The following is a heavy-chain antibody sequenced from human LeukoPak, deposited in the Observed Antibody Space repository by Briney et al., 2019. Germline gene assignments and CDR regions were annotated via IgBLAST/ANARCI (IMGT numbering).Heavy chain of an antibody. J-gene: IGHJ5*02. CDR3: AKDVGLWFGERGFDP. V-gene: IGHV3-23*01. CDR2: ISGSGGST. Sequence: GGSLRLSCAASGFTFSSYSMNWVRQAPGKGLEWVSAISGSGGSTYYADSVKGRFTISRDNSKNTLYLQMNSLRAEDTAVYYCAKDVGLWFGERGFDPWGQGTLVTVSS. CDR1: GFTFSSYS. D-gene: IGHD3-10*01.